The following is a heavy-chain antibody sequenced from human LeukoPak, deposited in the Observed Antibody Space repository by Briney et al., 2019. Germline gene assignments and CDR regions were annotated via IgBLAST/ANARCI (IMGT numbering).Heavy chain of an antibody. V-gene: IGHV3-64*01. J-gene: IGHJ3*02. CDR2: ISSNGGST. Sequence: PGGSLRLSCAASGFTFSSYAMHWVRQAPGKGLEYVSAISSNGGSTYYANSVKGRFTISRDNSKNTLYLQMGSLRAEDTAVYYCARERGYSSSAFIIWGQGTMVTVSS. CDR1: GFTFSSYA. CDR3: ARERGYSSSAFII. D-gene: IGHD5-18*01.